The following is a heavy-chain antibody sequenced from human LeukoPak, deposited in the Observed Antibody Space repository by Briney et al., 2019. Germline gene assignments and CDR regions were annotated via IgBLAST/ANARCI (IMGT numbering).Heavy chain of an antibody. Sequence: GRSLRLSCAASGFTFSSYGMHWVRQAPGKGLEWVAVISYDGSNKYYADSVKGRFTTSRDNSKNTLYLQMNSLRAEDTAVYYCAKSGLWFGELSVNWFDPWGQGTLVTVSS. D-gene: IGHD3-10*01. CDR2: ISYDGSNK. J-gene: IGHJ5*02. CDR1: GFTFSSYG. CDR3: AKSGLWFGELSVNWFDP. V-gene: IGHV3-30*18.